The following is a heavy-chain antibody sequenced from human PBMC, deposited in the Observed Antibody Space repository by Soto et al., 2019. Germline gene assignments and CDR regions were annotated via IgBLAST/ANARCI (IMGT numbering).Heavy chain of an antibody. Sequence: SETLSLTCTVSGGSISSGGYYWSWIRQHPGKGLEWIGYIYYSGSTYYNPSLKSRVTISVDTSKNLFSLHLNSVTPEDTAVFYCARTTIGEGSFDIWGQGTMVTVSS. CDR2: IYYSGST. D-gene: IGHD3-16*01. CDR1: GGSISSGGYY. V-gene: IGHV4-31*03. CDR3: ARTTIGEGSFDI. J-gene: IGHJ3*02.